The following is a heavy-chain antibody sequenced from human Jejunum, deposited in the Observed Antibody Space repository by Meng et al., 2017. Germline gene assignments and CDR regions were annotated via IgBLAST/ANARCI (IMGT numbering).Heavy chain of an antibody. CDR2: IFWDDDE. Sequence: QIPLQEDGPTLVNPTPTLTLTCTFSGFSLTSSGVAVGWIRQSPGKALEWLALIFWDDDERYSPALRHRLAITKDTSKNQVVLKMTNMDPVDTATYYCAHRRSLEAGRPFDSWGQGTLVTVSS. CDR1: GFSLTSSGVA. CDR3: AHRRSLEAGRPFDS. D-gene: IGHD1-1*01. J-gene: IGHJ4*02. V-gene: IGHV2-5*02.